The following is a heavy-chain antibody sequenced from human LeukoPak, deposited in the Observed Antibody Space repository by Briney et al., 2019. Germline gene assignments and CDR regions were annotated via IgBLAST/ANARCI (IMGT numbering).Heavy chain of an antibody. D-gene: IGHD1-1*01. CDR2: TDDRGSPI. Sequence: QPGGSLRLSCAASGFSFSSYSMNWVRQAPGKGLKWLSYTDDRGSPIKYADSVKGRFTISRDSAKNSLSLQMNGLRGEDTAVYYCVRGGTGNGNYFDFWGQGTLVTVSS. V-gene: IGHV3-48*01. CDR3: VRGGTGNGNYFDF. J-gene: IGHJ4*02. CDR1: GFSFSSYS.